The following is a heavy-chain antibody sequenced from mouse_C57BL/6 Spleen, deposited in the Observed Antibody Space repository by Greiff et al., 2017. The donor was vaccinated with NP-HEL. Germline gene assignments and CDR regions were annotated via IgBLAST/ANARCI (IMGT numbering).Heavy chain of an antibody. D-gene: IGHD1-1*01. Sequence: DVQLVESGPGLVKPSQSLSLTCSVSGYSITSGYYWNWIRQFPGNKLEWMGYISYDGSNNYNPSLKNRIPITRDTSKNQFFLKLNSVTTEDTATYYCAREPIFYGSTSYAMDYWGQGTSVTVSS. J-gene: IGHJ4*01. V-gene: IGHV3-6*01. CDR2: ISYDGSN. CDR3: AREPIFYGSTSYAMDY. CDR1: GYSITSGYY.